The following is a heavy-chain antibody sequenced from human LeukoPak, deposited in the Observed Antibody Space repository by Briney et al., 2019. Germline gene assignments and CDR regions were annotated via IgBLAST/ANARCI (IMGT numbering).Heavy chain of an antibody. J-gene: IGHJ3*02. CDR1: GYSFSNYW. Sequence: GESLKISCEGSGYSFSNYWIGWVRQMPGKGLEWMGIINPGDSDTRYRPSLQGQVTISVDKSITTAYLQWSSLKASDTAMYCCARLPNYYDTGGLAFDIWGQGTLVTVSS. V-gene: IGHV5-51*01. CDR2: INPGDSDT. CDR3: ARLPNYYDTGGLAFDI. D-gene: IGHD3-22*01.